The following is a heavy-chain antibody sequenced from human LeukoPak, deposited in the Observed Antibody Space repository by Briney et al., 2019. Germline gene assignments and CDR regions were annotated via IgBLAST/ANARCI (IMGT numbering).Heavy chain of an antibody. D-gene: IGHD2-15*01. CDR2: ISSSSSYI. Sequence: GGSLRLSCAASGFPFSSYSMNWVREAPGKGLEWVSSISSSSSYIYYADSVKGRFTISRDNAKNSLYLQMNRLRAEDTAVYYCARAGGGGLGYFDYWGQGTLVTVSS. CDR1: GFPFSSYS. V-gene: IGHV3-21*01. J-gene: IGHJ4*02. CDR3: ARAGGGGLGYFDY.